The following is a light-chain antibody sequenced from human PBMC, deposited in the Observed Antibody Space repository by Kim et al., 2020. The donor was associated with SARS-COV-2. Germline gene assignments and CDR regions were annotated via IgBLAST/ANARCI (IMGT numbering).Light chain of an antibody. J-gene: IGLJ2*01. CDR3: CSYAGAGTNSLI. V-gene: IGLV2-23*02. CDR1: SRNIGRYNR. Sequence: VTISCTGKSRNIGRYNRVSWYQQHPGKAPKRLIYEVTKWPPGVSRRFSGSKSGNTAYLTISWLQTEDEADYYCCSYAGAGTNSLIFGGGAQLTVL. CDR2: EVT.